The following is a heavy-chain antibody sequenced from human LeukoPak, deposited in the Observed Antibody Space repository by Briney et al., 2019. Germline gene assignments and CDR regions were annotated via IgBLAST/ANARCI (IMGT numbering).Heavy chain of an antibody. Sequence: GESLKISCKGSGYSFTSYWIGWVRQMPGKGLERMGIIYPGDSDTRYSPSFQGQVTISADKSISTAYLQWSSLKASDTAMYYCARQLGDARITLLGVGSPLDYWGQGTLVTVSS. CDR1: GYSFTSYW. CDR2: IYPGDSDT. V-gene: IGHV5-51*01. CDR3: ARQLGDARITLLGVGSPLDY. D-gene: IGHD3-3*01. J-gene: IGHJ4*02.